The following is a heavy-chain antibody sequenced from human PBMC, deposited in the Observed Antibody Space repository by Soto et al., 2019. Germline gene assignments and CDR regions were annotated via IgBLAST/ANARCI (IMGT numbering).Heavy chain of an antibody. V-gene: IGHV1-18*01. CDR1: GYTFTNYG. D-gene: IGHD2-21*02. J-gene: IGHJ6*02. Sequence: GASVKVSCKASGYTFTNYGISWGRQAPGQGLEWMGWISAYNGNTKYAQKLQGRVTMTTDTSTSTAYMELSSLRSEDTAVYYCARDLWGYCGTDCYPLDVWGQGTTVTVSS. CDR3: ARDLWGYCGTDCYPLDV. CDR2: ISAYNGNT.